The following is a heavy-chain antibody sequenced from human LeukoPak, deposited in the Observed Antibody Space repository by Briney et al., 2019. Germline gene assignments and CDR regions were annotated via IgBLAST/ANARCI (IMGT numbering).Heavy chain of an antibody. Sequence: GGSLRLSCAASGFTVSSNYMSWVRQAPGKGLEWVSVIYSGGSTYYADSVKGRFTISRDNSKNTLYLQMNSLRSEDTAVYYCAREEARGNYFDYWGQGTLVTVSS. V-gene: IGHV3-53*05. D-gene: IGHD5-12*01. J-gene: IGHJ4*02. CDR2: IYSGGST. CDR3: AREEARGNYFDY. CDR1: GFTVSSNY.